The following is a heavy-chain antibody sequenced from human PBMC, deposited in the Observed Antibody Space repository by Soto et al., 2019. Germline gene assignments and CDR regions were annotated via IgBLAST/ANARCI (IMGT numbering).Heavy chain of an antibody. V-gene: IGHV4-61*05. D-gene: IGHD7-27*01. CDR1: GGSISSSSYY. J-gene: IGHJ4*02. Sequence: SETLCLTCTVSGGSISSSSYYWGWIRQPPGKGLEWIGYIYYSGSTNYNPSLKSRVTISVDTSKNQFSLKLSSVTAADTAVYYCARRWGRTFDYWGQGTLVTVSS. CDR3: ARRWGRTFDY. CDR2: IYYSGST.